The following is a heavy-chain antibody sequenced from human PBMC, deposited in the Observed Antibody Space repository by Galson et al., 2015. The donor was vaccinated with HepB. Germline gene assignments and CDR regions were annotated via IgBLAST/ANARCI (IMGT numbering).Heavy chain of an antibody. J-gene: IGHJ4*02. CDR1: GGSISSSSYY. D-gene: IGHD5-12*01. V-gene: IGHV4-39*01. CDR2: IYYSGST. Sequence: ETLSLTCTVSGGSISSSSYYWGWIRQPPGKGLEWIGSIYYSGSTYYNPSLKSRVTISVDTSKNQFSLKLSSGTAADTAVYYCAISSGYSGYTTWDYWGQGTLVTVSS. CDR3: AISSGYSGYTTWDY.